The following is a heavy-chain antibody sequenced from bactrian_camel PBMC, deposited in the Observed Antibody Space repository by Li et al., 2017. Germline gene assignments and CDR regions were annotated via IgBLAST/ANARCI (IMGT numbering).Heavy chain of an antibody. CDR1: GSAVSNLY. V-gene: IGHV3S57*01. Sequence: HVQLVESGGGSVQAGGSLRLSCAASGSAVSNLYMAWFRQAPGKEREAVASISGGGSTFSAPAVKGRFTISRDNAKNTVYLQMNSLKSKDTALYFCATGEGFDCSGAYCSLHYWGQGTQVTVS. J-gene: IGHJ4*01. CDR2: ISGGGST. CDR3: ATGEGFDCSGAYCSLHY. D-gene: IGHD3*01.